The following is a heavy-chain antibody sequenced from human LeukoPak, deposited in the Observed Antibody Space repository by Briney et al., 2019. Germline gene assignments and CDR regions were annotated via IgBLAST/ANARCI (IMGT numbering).Heavy chain of an antibody. V-gene: IGHV3-20*04. CDR2: INWNGGST. Sequence: GGSLRLSCAASGFTFDDYGMSWVRHAPGKGLEWVSGINWNGGSTGYADSVKGRFTISRDNAKNSLYLQMNSLRAEDTALYYCARFGWFGEFADAFDIWGQGTMVTVSS. J-gene: IGHJ3*02. CDR3: ARFGWFGEFADAFDI. CDR1: GFTFDDYG. D-gene: IGHD3-10*01.